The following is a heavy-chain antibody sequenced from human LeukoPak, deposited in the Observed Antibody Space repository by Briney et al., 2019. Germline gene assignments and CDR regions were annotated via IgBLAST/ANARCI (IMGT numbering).Heavy chain of an antibody. D-gene: IGHD4-23*01. V-gene: IGHV3-48*03. CDR1: GFTFSSYE. CDR3: ARDYGGSSPFDY. Sequence: PGGSLRLSCAASGFTFSSYEMNWVRQAPGKGLEWVSYISSSGSTIYYADSVKGRFTISRDNAKNSLYLQMNSLRAEDTAVYYCARDYGGSSPFDYWGQRTLVTVSS. CDR2: ISSSGSTI. J-gene: IGHJ4*02.